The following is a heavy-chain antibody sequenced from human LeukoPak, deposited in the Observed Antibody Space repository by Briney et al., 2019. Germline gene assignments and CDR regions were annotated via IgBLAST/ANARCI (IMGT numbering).Heavy chain of an antibody. Sequence: GGFLRLSCAASGFTFSSYAMSWVRQAPGKGLEWVSAISGSGGSTYYADSVKGRFTISRDNSKNTLYLQMNSLRAEDTAVYYCAKDSYCTNGVCYPLNWFGPWGQGTLVTVSS. D-gene: IGHD2-8*01. CDR2: ISGSGGST. CDR1: GFTFSSYA. J-gene: IGHJ5*02. CDR3: AKDSYCTNGVCYPLNWFGP. V-gene: IGHV3-23*01.